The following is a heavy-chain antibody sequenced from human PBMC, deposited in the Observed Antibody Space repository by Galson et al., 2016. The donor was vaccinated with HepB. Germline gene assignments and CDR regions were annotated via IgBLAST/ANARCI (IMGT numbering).Heavy chain of an antibody. J-gene: IGHJ4*02. D-gene: IGHD2-2*01. CDR3: VTSEETSYPFAY. CDR2: IYYSGST. V-gene: IGHV4-59*01. CDR1: GGSISSYY. Sequence: SETLSLTCTVSGGSISSYYWSWFRQPPGKGLEWIGYIYYSGSTNYSPSLKSRVTISVDTSKTQFYLKLSSVPAADTAVSYCVTSEETSYPFAYWGRGTLVTVSS.